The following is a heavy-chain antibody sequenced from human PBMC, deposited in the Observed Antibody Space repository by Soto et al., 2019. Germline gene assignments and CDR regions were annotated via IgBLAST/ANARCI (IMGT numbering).Heavy chain of an antibody. D-gene: IGHD6-19*01. CDR2: ITGSGDNT. V-gene: IGHV3-23*01. CDR3: AKDRAAVAPRVRFDP. CDR1: GFTFSSYA. J-gene: IGHJ5*02. Sequence: EVQLLESGGGLVQPGTSLRLSCAASGFTSSGFTFSSYAMSWVRQAPGKGLEWVSSITGSGDNTYYADSVKGRFTISRDNSKNTLFLQMNSLRAEDTAVYYSAKDRAAVAPRVRFDPWGQGTLVTVSS.